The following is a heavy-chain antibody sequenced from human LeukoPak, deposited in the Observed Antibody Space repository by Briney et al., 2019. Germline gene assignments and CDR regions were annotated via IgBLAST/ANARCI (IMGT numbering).Heavy chain of an antibody. D-gene: IGHD1-7*01. Sequence: PSETLSLTCTVSGGSISSYYWSWLRQPPGKGLEWIGYIYYSGSTNYNPSLKSRVTISVDTSKNQFSLKLSSVTAADTAVYYCARPGITGTTWGFDYWGQGTLVTVSS. CDR1: GGSISSYY. CDR2: IYYSGST. V-gene: IGHV4-59*01. CDR3: ARPGITGTTWGFDY. J-gene: IGHJ4*02.